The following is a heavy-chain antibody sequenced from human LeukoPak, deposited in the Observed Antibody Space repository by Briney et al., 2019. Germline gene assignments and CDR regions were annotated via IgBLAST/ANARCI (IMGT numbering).Heavy chain of an antibody. CDR1: GFIFTDYG. V-gene: IGHV3-33*06. CDR2: IWSDATNM. J-gene: IGHJ4*02. Sequence: GGSLRLSCAASGFIFTDYGFHWVRQAPGKGLEWVAAIWSDATNMFYANSVKGRFFIQRDDYQNTVYLEMSSLRAEDTAVYYCAKDAQRGFDYSNSFQYWGQGPLVTVSS. CDR3: AKDAQRGFDYSNSFQY. D-gene: IGHD4-11*01.